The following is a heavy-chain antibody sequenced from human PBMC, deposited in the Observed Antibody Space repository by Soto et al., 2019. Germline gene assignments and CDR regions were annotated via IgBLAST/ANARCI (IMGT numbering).Heavy chain of an antibody. Sequence: EVQLVESGGGLVQPGGSLRLSRAASGFTFSSYWMHWVRQAPGKGLVWVSRINSDGSSTSYADSVKGRFTISRDNAKNTLYLQMNSLRAEDTAVYYCARDLAVVPAAEEGLDYWGQGTLVTVSS. CDR2: INSDGSST. J-gene: IGHJ4*02. CDR3: ARDLAVVPAAEEGLDY. CDR1: GFTFSSYW. D-gene: IGHD2-2*01. V-gene: IGHV3-74*01.